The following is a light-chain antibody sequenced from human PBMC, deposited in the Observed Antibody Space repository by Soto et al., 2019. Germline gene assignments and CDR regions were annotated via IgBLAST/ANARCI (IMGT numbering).Light chain of an antibody. Sequence: DIVMTQSPGTLSMPPGDTAALSCRASQIVRANYLAWYQQRPGQPPRLLIYGASRRADGIPDRFTGSGSATDFTLTISGLEPEDFAVFFCQQYGSSPLTFGQGTKVDIK. V-gene: IGKV3-20*01. J-gene: IGKJ1*01. CDR2: GAS. CDR1: QIVRANY. CDR3: QQYGSSPLT.